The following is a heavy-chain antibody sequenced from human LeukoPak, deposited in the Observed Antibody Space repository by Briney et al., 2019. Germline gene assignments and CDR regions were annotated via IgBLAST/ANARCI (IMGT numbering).Heavy chain of an antibody. CDR2: INPNNGDT. CDR1: GYTFTGYC. D-gene: IGHD6-13*01. CDR3: ARIKWSAAND. V-gene: IGHV1-2*02. Sequence: ASMKVSCKASGYTFTGYCIHWVRQAPGQGLEWMGWINPNNGDTNFDPKFQGRLTLSRDTSISTAYMELGRLRSDDTAVYYCARIKWSAANDWGQGTLVSVSS. J-gene: IGHJ4*02.